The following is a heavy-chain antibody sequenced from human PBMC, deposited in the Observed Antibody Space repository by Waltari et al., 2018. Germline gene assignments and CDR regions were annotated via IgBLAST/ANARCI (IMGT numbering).Heavy chain of an antibody. D-gene: IGHD1-20*01. J-gene: IGHJ4*02. CDR2: ITVGDDT. Sequence: EVQLLESGGDLVQPGGALRLSRAASGITFRNYAINWVRLAPGTGLEWVSAITVGDDTYYADSVKGRFTISRDTSKDTVHLQMNGLRAEDTAVYYCATPFYNWDDPLHSWGQGTLVTVSS. V-gene: IGHV3-23*01. CDR1: GITFRNYA. CDR3: ATPFYNWDDPLHS.